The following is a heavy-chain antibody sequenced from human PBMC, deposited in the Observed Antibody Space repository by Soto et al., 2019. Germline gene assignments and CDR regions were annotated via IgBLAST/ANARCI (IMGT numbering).Heavy chain of an antibody. V-gene: IGHV1-18*01. J-gene: IGHJ4*02. D-gene: IGHD6-13*01. Sequence: QVLLEQSGAEVKRAGASVKVSCKASGYTFISYGIAWVRQAPGQGLEWMGWISTYNGNTKYAQKFQDRVTMTTDTSSSTADMDVRSLSSDDTAVYYWARGWYSTSWFGIVATGVHGVEIDYWGQGTLVTVSS. CDR1: GYTFISYG. CDR3: ARGWYSTSWFGIVATGVHGVEIDY. CDR2: ISTYNGNT.